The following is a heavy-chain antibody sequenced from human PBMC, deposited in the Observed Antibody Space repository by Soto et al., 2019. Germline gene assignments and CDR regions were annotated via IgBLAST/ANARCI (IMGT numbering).Heavy chain of an antibody. V-gene: IGHV3-48*01. CDR2: ISSSSSTI. J-gene: IGHJ3*02. CDR1: GFTFSSYS. CDR3: AREEKVDAFDI. Sequence: GGSLRLSCAASGFTFSSYSMNWVRQAPGKGLEWVSYISSSSSTIYYADSVKGRFTISRDNAKNSLYLQMNSLRAEDTAVYYCAREEKVDAFDIWGQGTMVTVSS.